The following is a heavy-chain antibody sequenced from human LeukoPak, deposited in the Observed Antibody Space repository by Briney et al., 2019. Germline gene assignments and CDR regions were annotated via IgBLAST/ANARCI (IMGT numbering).Heavy chain of an antibody. CDR3: ARQGIQIWLPFDY. J-gene: IGHJ4*02. Sequence: QVQLQESGPGLVKPSETLSLTCTVSGGSISSYYWSWIRQPPGKGLEWIGHIYGSGSAYYNPSLKSRVTISVDTSKNQFSLKLSSVTAADTAVYYCARQGIQIWLPFDYWGQGTLVTVSS. CDR2: IYGSGSA. D-gene: IGHD5-18*01. CDR1: GGSISSYY. V-gene: IGHV4-59*08.